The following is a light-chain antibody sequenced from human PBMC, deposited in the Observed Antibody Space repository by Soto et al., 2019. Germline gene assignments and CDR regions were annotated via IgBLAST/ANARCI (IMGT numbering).Light chain of an antibody. CDR2: DIS. CDR3: QHRSSWPIT. Sequence: IVLTQSPGTLSLSAGERATLSWRASQSVSGYLAWHKQKPGQAPRLLIYDISKRATGIPARFSGSGSATEFTLTISSLQPEDFEVYYCQHRSSWPITFGQGTRLEI. V-gene: IGKV3-11*01. CDR1: QSVSGY. J-gene: IGKJ5*01.